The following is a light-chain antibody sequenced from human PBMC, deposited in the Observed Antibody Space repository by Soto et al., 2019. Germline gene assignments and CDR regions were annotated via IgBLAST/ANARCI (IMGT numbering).Light chain of an antibody. Sequence: EIVMTQSPATLSVSPGERATLSCRASQSVSSNLAWYQQKPGQAPRLLIYGESTRATGIPARFSGSGSGTEFTLTISSLQSEDFAVYYCQQYNKWPHTFGQGTKLEIK. CDR2: GES. V-gene: IGKV3-15*01. CDR1: QSVSSN. J-gene: IGKJ2*01. CDR3: QQYNKWPHT.